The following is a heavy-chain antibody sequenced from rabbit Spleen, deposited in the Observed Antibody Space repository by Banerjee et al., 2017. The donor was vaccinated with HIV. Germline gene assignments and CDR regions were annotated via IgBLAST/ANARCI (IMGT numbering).Heavy chain of an antibody. CDR2: IYAVSSSS. CDR3: ARDLVSVIGWNFGL. Sequence: EQLEESGGGLVKPEGSLTLTCKASGFSLSNSYWICWVRQAPGKGLEWIACIYAVSSSSYYASWAKGRFMMSRTSSTTVTLQMTSLTAADTATYFCARDLVSVIGWNFGLWGPGTLVTVS. J-gene: IGHJ4*01. CDR1: GFSLSNSYW. V-gene: IGHV1S45*01. D-gene: IGHD1-1*01.